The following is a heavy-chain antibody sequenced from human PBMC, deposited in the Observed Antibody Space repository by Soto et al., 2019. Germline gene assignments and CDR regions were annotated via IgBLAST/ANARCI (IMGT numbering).Heavy chain of an antibody. D-gene: IGHD5-12*01. Sequence: SVKVSCKASGGTFSSYTISWVRQAPGQGLERMGRIIPILGTANYAQKFQGRVTITADKSTSTAYMELSSLRSEDTAVYYRARAIYSGYQPVDYWGQGTLVTVSS. J-gene: IGHJ4*02. CDR2: IIPILGTA. V-gene: IGHV1-69*08. CDR3: ARAIYSGYQPVDY. CDR1: GGTFSSYT.